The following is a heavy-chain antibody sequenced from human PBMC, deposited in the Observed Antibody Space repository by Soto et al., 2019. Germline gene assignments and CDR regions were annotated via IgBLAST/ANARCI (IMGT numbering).Heavy chain of an antibody. CDR1: VGSISIYY. CDR3: ARGGWYSYYYGMDV. CDR2: IYYSGST. V-gene: IGHV4-59*01. Sequence: SETLSLTCTFSVGSISIYYWSWIRQPPGKGLEWIGYIYYSGSTNYNPSLKSRVTISVDTSKNQFSLKLSSVTAADTAVYYCARGGWYSYYYGMDVWGQGTPVTVSS. J-gene: IGHJ6*02. D-gene: IGHD6-19*01.